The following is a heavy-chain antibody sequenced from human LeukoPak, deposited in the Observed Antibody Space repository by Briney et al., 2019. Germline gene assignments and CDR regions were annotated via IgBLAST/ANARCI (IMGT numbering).Heavy chain of an antibody. J-gene: IGHJ5*02. D-gene: IGHD6-13*01. V-gene: IGHV5-51*01. Sequence: VESLKISCQGSGHILTSYWIGWVRPIPGKGLEWMGIIYPGDSDTRYSPSFQGQVTISADKYIRTAYLQWSSLKASDTAMYYCAGLRRIAAAGNGNWFDPWGQGTLVTVSS. CDR2: IYPGDSDT. CDR3: AGLRRIAAAGNGNWFDP. CDR1: GHILTSYW.